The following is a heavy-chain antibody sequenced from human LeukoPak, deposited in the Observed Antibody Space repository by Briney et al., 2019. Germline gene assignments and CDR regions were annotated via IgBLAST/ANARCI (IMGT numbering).Heavy chain of an antibody. V-gene: IGHV4-39*07. CDR2: IYYSGST. D-gene: IGHD4-17*01. Sequence: SETLSLTCTVSGGSISSSNYYWGWIRQPPGKGLEWIGSIYYSGSTYYSPSLKSRVTISVDTSKNQFSLKLSSVTAAGTAVYYCARTTVTTESPVSESYYFDYWGQGTLVTVSS. CDR3: ARTTVTTESPVSESYYFDY. CDR1: GGSISSSNYY. J-gene: IGHJ4*02.